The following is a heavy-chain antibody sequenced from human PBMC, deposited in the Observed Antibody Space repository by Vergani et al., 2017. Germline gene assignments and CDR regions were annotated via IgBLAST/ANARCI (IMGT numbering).Heavy chain of an antibody. CDR3: ASGGPYYATTGYYGMDV. V-gene: IGHV4-34*01. J-gene: IGHJ6*02. D-gene: IGHD2-8*01. CDR2: INHSGST. CDR1: GGSFSGYY. Sequence: QVQLQQWGAGLLKPSETLSLTCAVYGGSFSGYYWSWIRQPPGKVLEWIGEINHSGSTNYNPSLKSRVTISVDTSKNQFSLKLSSVTAADTAVYYCASGGPYYATTGYYGMDVWGQGTTVTVSS.